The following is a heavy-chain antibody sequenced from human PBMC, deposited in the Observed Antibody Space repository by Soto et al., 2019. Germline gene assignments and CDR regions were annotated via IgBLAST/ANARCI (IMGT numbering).Heavy chain of an antibody. CDR2: IWYDGSNK. CDR1: GFTFSSYS. CDR3: ARSSGYDMYYYYYMDV. D-gene: IGHD5-12*01. V-gene: IGHV3-33*08. J-gene: IGHJ6*03. Sequence: GGSLRLSCAASGFTFSSYSMNWVRQAPGKGLEWVAVIWYDGSNKYYADSVKGRFTISRDNSKNTLYLQMNSLRAEDTAVYYCARSSGYDMYYYYYMDVWGKGTTVTVSS.